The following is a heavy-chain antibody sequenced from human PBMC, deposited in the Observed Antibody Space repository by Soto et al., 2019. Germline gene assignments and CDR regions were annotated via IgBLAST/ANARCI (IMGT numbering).Heavy chain of an antibody. CDR2: IIDRGGYT. CDR3: AKESYYFYGMDD. Sequence: PGGSLRLSCAASGFTFSSSTMNWVRQSPGKGLEWVSAIIDRGGYTYYAYSVKGRFTISRDNSKNTLYLQMNSLRAEDTALYYCAKESYYFYGMDDWGQGTTVTVCS. J-gene: IGHJ6*02. CDR1: GFTFSSST. V-gene: IGHV3-23*01.